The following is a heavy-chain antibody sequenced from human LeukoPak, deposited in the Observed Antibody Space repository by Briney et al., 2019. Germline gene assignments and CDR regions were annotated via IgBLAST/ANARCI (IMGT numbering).Heavy chain of an antibody. D-gene: IGHD3-9*01. Sequence: GGSLRLSCAASGFTFSSYAMSWVRQAPGKGLERVSAISGSGGSTYYADSVKGRFTTSRDNSKNTLYLQMNSLRAEDTAVYYCARDLVDYYYMDVWGKGTTVTVSS. CDR2: ISGSGGST. J-gene: IGHJ6*03. V-gene: IGHV3-23*01. CDR3: ARDLVDYYYMDV. CDR1: GFTFSSYA.